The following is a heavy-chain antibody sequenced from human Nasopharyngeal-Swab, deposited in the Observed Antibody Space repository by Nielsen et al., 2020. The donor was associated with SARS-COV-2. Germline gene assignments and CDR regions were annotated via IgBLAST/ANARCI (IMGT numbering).Heavy chain of an antibody. D-gene: IGHD2-15*01. CDR3: AREADIVVVVAAPTGPMDV. Sequence: SETLSLTCTVSGGSISSYYWSWIRQPAGKGLEWIGRIYTSGSTNYNSSLKSRVTMSVDTSKNQFSLKLSSVTAADTAVYYCAREADIVVVVAAPTGPMDVWGQGTTVTVSS. J-gene: IGHJ6*02. V-gene: IGHV4-4*07. CDR2: IYTSGST. CDR1: GGSISSYY.